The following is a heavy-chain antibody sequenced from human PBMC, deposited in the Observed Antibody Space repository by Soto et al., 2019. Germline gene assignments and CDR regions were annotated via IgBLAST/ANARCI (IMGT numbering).Heavy chain of an antibody. CDR2: IDWDDDK. D-gene: IGHD3-10*02. V-gene: IGHV2-70*04. CDR1: GFSLSTSGMG. CDR3: ARHYFCSGSYFDY. Sequence: SGPTQVTSTQPLTLTGPLSGFSLSTSGMGMGWVRQPPGKALEWLVRIDWDDDKFYSTSLKTRLTISKDTSKNQVVLTMTNMDPVDTAPYYCARHYFCSGSYFDYWGQGTLVTASS. J-gene: IGHJ4*02.